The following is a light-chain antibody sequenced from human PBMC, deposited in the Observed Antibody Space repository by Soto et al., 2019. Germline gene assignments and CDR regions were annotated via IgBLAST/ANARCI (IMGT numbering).Light chain of an antibody. J-gene: IGKJ1*01. CDR1: QSVTNSF. Sequence: EIVLAQSPGTLSLSPGERATLSCRASQSVTNSFLAWYQQKPGQAPRLLIYGASRRATGIPDRFTGSGSGTDFNITVSSLEPEDFAVYYCQQYVSSPWAFGQGT. V-gene: IGKV3-20*01. CDR2: GAS. CDR3: QQYVSSPWA.